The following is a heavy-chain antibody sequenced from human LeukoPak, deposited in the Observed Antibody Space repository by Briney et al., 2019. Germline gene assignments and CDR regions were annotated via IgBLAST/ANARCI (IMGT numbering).Heavy chain of an antibody. D-gene: IGHD3-10*01. CDR1: GYTFTSYD. J-gene: IGHJ4*02. Sequence: ASVKVSCKASGYTFTSYDMNWVRQASGQGLEWMGWMNPNSGNTGSAQNFQGRVTMTRDTSISTAYMELSSLRSEDTAVYYCARGPIYYSTGIYYFDYWGQGTLVTVSS. V-gene: IGHV1-8*01. CDR3: ARGPIYYSTGIYYFDY. CDR2: MNPNSGNT.